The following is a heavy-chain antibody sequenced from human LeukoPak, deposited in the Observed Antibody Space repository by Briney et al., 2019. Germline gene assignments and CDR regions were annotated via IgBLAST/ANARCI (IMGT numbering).Heavy chain of an antibody. CDR1: GNYW. CDR2: INSDGSWT. J-gene: IGHJ5*02. CDR3: ANGYNWFDP. V-gene: IGHV3-74*01. Sequence: GGSLRLSCAASGNYWMHWVRQAPGKGLVWVSHINSDGSWTSYADSVKGRFTISRDNSKNTLYLQMNSLRAEDTAVYYCANGYNWFDPWGQGTLVTVSS. D-gene: IGHD1-1*01.